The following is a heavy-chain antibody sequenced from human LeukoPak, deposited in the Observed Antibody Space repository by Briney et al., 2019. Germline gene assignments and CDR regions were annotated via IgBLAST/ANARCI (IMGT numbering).Heavy chain of an antibody. D-gene: IGHD5-12*01. J-gene: IGHJ5*01. V-gene: IGHV4-39*01. Sequence: SETLSLTCTVSAGSFISSSHHWGWIRQSPGKGLEWIGTVYYGRTTYYNPSLDGRVTISLDASANHFSLQLNSVTAADTAVYYCVRHDGRGGATMGAFDSWGQGSLVTVSS. CDR1: AGSFISSSHH. CDR2: VYYGRTT. CDR3: VRHDGRGGATMGAFDS.